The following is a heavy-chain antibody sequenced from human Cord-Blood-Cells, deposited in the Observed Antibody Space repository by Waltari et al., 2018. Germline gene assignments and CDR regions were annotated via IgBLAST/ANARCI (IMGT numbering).Heavy chain of an antibody. CDR2: ISGSGGST. V-gene: IGHV3-23*04. CDR1: GFTFSSYS. Sequence: EVQLVESGGGLVQHGGSLRLSCAASGFTFSSYSMSWVRQDPGKGLEWVSAISGSGGSTYYADSVKGRFTISRDNSKNTLYLQMNSLRAEDTAVYYCAKDYRRIAARLDYWGQGTLVTVSS. CDR3: AKDYRRIAARLDY. D-gene: IGHD6-6*01. J-gene: IGHJ4*02.